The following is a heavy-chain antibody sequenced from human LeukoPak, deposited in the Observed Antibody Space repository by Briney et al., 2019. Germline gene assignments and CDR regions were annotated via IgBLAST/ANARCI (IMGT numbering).Heavy chain of an antibody. Sequence: PSETLSLTCTVSGGSISSSSYYWGWIRQPPGNGLEWIGYIYYSGSTNYNPSLKSRVTISVDTSKNQFSLKLSSVTAADTAVYYCARAGYDSSGFHFDYWGQGTLVTVSS. D-gene: IGHD3-22*01. CDR2: IYYSGST. V-gene: IGHV4-61*05. CDR1: GGSISSSSYY. CDR3: ARAGYDSSGFHFDY. J-gene: IGHJ4*02.